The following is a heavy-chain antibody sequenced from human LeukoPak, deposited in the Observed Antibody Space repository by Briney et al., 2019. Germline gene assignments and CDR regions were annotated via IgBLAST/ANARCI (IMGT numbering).Heavy chain of an antibody. D-gene: IGHD5-18*01. Sequence: PGGSLRLSCAASGFTVSSNYMSWVRQAPGEGLEWVSVIYSGGSTYYADSVKGRFTISRDNSKNTLYLQMNSLRAEDTAVYYCARLGYGRALGAFDIWGQGTMVTVSS. J-gene: IGHJ3*02. CDR3: ARLGYGRALGAFDI. CDR1: GFTVSSNY. CDR2: IYSGGST. V-gene: IGHV3-53*01.